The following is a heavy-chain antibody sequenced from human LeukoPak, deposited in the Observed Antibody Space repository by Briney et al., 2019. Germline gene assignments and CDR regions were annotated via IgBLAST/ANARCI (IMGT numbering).Heavy chain of an antibody. CDR1: GYSISSGYY. CDR2: INHSWST. Sequence: SETLSLTCTVSGYSISSGYYWAWIRPSPGKGLEWIVSINHSWSTYYNPSLKSRVTISVDTSKNQFSLKLTSVTAADTAVYYCARAPGTTFDYWGHGNMVTVSS. D-gene: IGHD4-17*01. CDR3: ARAPGTTFDY. V-gene: IGHV4-38-2*02. J-gene: IGHJ4*01.